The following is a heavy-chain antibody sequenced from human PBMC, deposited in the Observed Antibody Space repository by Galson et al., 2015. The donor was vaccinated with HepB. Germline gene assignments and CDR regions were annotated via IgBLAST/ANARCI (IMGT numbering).Heavy chain of an antibody. Sequence: QSGAEVKKPGESLKISCKGSGYSFTSYWIGWVRQMPGKGLEWMGIIYPGDSDTRYSPSFQGQVTISADKSISTAYLQWSSLKASDTAMYYCARQLRAHRGPRAAAAGTCVGYWGQGTLVTVSS. V-gene: IGHV5-51*01. CDR2: IYPGDSDT. J-gene: IGHJ4*02. CDR3: ARQLRAHRGPRAAAAGTCVGY. CDR1: GYSFTSYW. D-gene: IGHD6-13*01.